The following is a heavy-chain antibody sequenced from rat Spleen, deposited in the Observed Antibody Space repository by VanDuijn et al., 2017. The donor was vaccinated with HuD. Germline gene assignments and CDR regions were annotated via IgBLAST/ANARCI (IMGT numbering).Heavy chain of an antibody. J-gene: IGHJ4*01. Sequence: EVQLQESGPGLVKPSQSLSLTCSVTGYSITSNYWGWIRKFPGNKMEWMGYISYSGSTSYNPSLKSRISITRDTSKNQFFLQLNSVTTEDTATYYCARGYYGLIGTYYVMDAWGQGASVTVSS. CDR2: ISYSGST. D-gene: IGHD1-6*01. V-gene: IGHV3-1*01. CDR3: ARGYYGLIGTYYVMDA. CDR1: GYSITSNY.